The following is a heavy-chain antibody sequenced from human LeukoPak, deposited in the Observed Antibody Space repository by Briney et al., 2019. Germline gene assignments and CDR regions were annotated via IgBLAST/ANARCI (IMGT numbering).Heavy chain of an antibody. CDR3: ATLTAGYSSGWTFDY. V-gene: IGHV3-9*01. CDR1: GFTFDDYA. D-gene: IGHD6-19*01. J-gene: IGHJ4*02. CDR2: ISWNSGSI. Sequence: GGSLRLSCAASGFTFDDYAVHWVRQAPGKGLEWVSGISWNSGSIGYADSVKGRFTISRDNAKNSLYLQMNSLRAEDTALYYCATLTAGYSSGWTFDYWGQGTLVTVSS.